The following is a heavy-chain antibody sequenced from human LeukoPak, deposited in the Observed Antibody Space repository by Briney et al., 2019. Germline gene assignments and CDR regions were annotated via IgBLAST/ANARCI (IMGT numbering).Heavy chain of an antibody. CDR1: GFTFSSYT. J-gene: IGHJ4*02. CDR2: ISYDGSNK. CDR3: AREMTTNETFDY. Sequence: GGSLRLSCAASGFTFSSYTMHWVRQAPGKGLEWVAVISYDGSNKYYADSVKGRFTISRDNSKNTLYLQMSSLRDEDTAVYYCAREMTTNETFDYWGQGTLVTVSS. V-gene: IGHV3-30-3*01. D-gene: IGHD4-4*01.